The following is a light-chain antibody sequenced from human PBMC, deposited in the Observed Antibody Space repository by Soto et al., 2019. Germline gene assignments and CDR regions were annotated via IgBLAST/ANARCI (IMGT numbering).Light chain of an antibody. Sequence: EIVMTQSPATLSVSPGERATLSCRASQSVSSNLAWYQQKPGEAPRLLIYGAATRATGIPARFSGSGSGTEYTLSLSSVLSEDFAVYYCQQYNNGPPWTFGQGTKVEIQ. CDR3: QQYNNGPPWT. CDR1: QSVSSN. V-gene: IGKV3-15*01. CDR2: GAA. J-gene: IGKJ1*01.